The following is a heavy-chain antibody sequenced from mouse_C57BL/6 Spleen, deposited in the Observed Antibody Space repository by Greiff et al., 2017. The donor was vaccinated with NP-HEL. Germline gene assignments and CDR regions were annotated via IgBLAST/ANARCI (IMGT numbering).Heavy chain of an antibody. J-gene: IGHJ1*03. CDR1: GFNIKDYY. CDR3: TTSGYDYNWYFDV. V-gene: IGHV14-1*01. Sequence: VQLQQSGAELVRPGASVKLSCTASGFNIKDYYMHWVKQRPEQGLEWIGRFDPEDGDTEYAPKFQGKATMTADPSSNTAYLQLSSLTSEDTAVYYCTTSGYDYNWYFDVWGTGTTVTVSS. D-gene: IGHD2-4*01. CDR2: FDPEDGDT.